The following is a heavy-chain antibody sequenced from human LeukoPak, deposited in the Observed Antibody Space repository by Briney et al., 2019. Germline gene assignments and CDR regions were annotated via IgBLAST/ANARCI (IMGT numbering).Heavy chain of an antibody. CDR1: GGSISSYY. D-gene: IGHD1-26*01. CDR3: ARSYSGSYCGWFDS. Sequence: SETLSLTCTVSGGSISSYYWSWIRQPPGKGLEWSGYIYYSGSTNYNPSLKSRVTISVDTSKNQFSLKLSSVTAADTAVYYCARSYSGSYCGWFDSWGQGTLVTVSS. J-gene: IGHJ5*01. CDR2: IYYSGST. V-gene: IGHV4-59*08.